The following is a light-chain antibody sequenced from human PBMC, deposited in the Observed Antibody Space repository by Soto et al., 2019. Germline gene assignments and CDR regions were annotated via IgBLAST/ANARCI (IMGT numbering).Light chain of an antibody. V-gene: IGLV1-44*01. Sequence: QSVLTQPPSASGTPGQRVTISCSGSSSNIGRNTVNWYQQFPGTAPKLLIYSNNQRPSGVPDRFSGSKSGTSASLAISGLQSEDEADYYCAAWDDSLNGPMFGGGTKLTVL. CDR2: SNN. J-gene: IGLJ7*01. CDR1: SSNIGRNT. CDR3: AAWDDSLNGPM.